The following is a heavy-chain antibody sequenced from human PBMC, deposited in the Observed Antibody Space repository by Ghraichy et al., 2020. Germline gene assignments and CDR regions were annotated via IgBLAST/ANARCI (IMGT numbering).Heavy chain of an antibody. CDR2: ISGSGGST. CDR1: GFTFSSYA. J-gene: IGHJ4*02. Sequence: LSLTCAASGFTFSSYAMSWVRQAPGKGLEWVSAISGSGGSTYYADSVKGRFTISRDNSKNTLYLQMNSLRAEDTAVYYCAKPPLTHRLIVGATLDYWGQGTLVTVSS. CDR3: AKPPLTHRLIVGATLDY. D-gene: IGHD1-26*01. V-gene: IGHV3-23*01.